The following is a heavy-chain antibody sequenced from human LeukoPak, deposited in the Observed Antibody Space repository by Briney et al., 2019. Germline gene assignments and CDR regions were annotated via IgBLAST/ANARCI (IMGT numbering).Heavy chain of an antibody. J-gene: IGHJ4*02. CDR3: TRETINYFDY. V-gene: IGHV6-1*01. CDR1: GDSVSSNMVA. CDR2: TYYRSRWYN. D-gene: IGHD4/OR15-4a*01. Sequence: SQTLSLTCAISGDSVSSNMVAWNWIRQSPSRGLEWLGRTYYRSRWYNDHAVSVKSRITINPDTSKNQFSLQLNSVTPEDTAVYYCTRETINYFDYWGQGTLVTVSS.